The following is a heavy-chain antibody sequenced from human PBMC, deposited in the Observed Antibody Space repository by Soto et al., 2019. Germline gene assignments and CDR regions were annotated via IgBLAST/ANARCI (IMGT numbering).Heavy chain of an antibody. CDR2: IIPIFGTA. D-gene: IGHD2-15*01. V-gene: IGHV1-69*01. J-gene: IGHJ6*02. Sequence: QVQLVQSGAEVKKPGSSVKVSCKASGGTFSSYAISWVRQATGQGLELMGGIIPIFGTANYAQKFQGRVTITADESTSTAYMELSSLRSEDTAVYYCARDRYPGIRWEVVNHYYYYYGMDVWGQCTTVTVSS. CDR3: ARDRYPGIRWEVVNHYYYYYGMDV. CDR1: GGTFSSYA.